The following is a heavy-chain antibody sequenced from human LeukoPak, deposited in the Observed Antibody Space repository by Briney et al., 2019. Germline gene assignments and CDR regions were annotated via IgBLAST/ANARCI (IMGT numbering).Heavy chain of an antibody. D-gene: IGHD5-12*01. CDR2: IYPGDSDT. CDR1: GYSFTSYW. Sequence: GESLKISCKGSGYSFTSYWVGWVRQMPGKGLEWMGIIYPGDSDTRYSLSFQGQVTISADKSISTAYLQWSSLKASDTAMYYCARHDSIVATTFDYWGQGTLVTVSS. J-gene: IGHJ4*02. V-gene: IGHV5-51*01. CDR3: ARHDSIVATTFDY.